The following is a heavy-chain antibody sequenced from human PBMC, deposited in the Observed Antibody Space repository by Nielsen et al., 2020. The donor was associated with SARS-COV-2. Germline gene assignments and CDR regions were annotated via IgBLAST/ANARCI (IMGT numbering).Heavy chain of an antibody. CDR1: GFTFSHFA. Sequence: GGSLRLSCAASGFTFSHFAMSWVRQAPGKGLEWVSVISGSGGSTYYADSVKGRFTISRDNSKNTLYLQMNGLRAEDTAVYYCAKGAGLYGMDVWGQGTTVTVSS. CDR3: AKGAGLYGMDV. V-gene: IGHV3-23*01. CDR2: ISGSGGST. J-gene: IGHJ6*02.